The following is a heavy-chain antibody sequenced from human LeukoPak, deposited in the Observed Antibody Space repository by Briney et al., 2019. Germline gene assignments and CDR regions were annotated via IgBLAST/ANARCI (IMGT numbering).Heavy chain of an antibody. CDR1: GGSISSSSYY. J-gene: IGHJ4*02. Sequence: SETLSLTCTVSGGSISSSSYYWGWIRQPPGKGLEWIGSIYYSWSTYYNPSLKNRLTISVDTSKNQFSLKLSSVTAADTAVYYCARTRYYYGSRSYGAPYYFDYWGQGTLVTVSS. CDR3: ARTRYYYGSRSYGAPYYFDY. D-gene: IGHD3-10*01. CDR2: IYYSWST. V-gene: IGHV4-39*01.